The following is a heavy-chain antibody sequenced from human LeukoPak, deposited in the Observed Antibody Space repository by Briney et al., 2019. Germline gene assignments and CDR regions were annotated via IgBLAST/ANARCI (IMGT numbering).Heavy chain of an antibody. J-gene: IGHJ6*03. Sequence: GGSLRLSCAASGFTFSSYSMNWVRQAPGKGLEWVSSISSSSSYIYYADSVKGRFTISRDNAKNSLYLQMNSLRAEDAAVYYCAKEYDYYYYYMDVWGKGTTVTVSS. CDR3: AKEYDYYYYYMDV. CDR1: GFTFSSYS. CDR2: ISSSSSYI. V-gene: IGHV3-21*01.